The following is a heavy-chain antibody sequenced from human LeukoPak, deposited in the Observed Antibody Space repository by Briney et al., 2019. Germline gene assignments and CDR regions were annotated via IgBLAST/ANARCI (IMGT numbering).Heavy chain of an antibody. CDR2: INPNSGGT. CDR3: ARGPRITIFGVVMANDAFDI. J-gene: IGHJ3*02. Sequence: GGSVKVSCKASGYTFTGYYMHWVRQAPGQGLEWMGWINPNSGGTNYAQKFQGRVTMTRDTSSSTAYMELSRLRFDDTVVYYCARGPRITIFGVVMANDAFDIWGQGTMVTVSS. V-gene: IGHV1-2*02. CDR1: GYTFTGYY. D-gene: IGHD3-3*01.